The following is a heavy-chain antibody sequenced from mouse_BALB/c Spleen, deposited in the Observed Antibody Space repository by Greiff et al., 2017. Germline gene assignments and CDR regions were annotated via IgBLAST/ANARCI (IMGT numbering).Heavy chain of an antibody. V-gene: IGHV1S127*01. J-gene: IGHJ2*01. CDR2: IDPSDSET. CDR3: ARSSYDYDFDY. D-gene: IGHD2-4*01. Sequence: QVQLQQSGPQLVRPGASVKISCKASGYSFTSYWMHWVKQRPGQGLEWIGMIDPSDSETRLNQKFKDKATLTVDKSSSTAYMQLSSPTSEDSAVYYCARSSYDYDFDYWGQGTTLTVSS. CDR1: GYSFTSYW.